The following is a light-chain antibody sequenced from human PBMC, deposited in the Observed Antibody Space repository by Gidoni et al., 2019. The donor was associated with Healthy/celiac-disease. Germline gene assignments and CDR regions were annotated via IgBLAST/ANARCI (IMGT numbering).Light chain of an antibody. CDR1: QSISSY. Sequence: DIQMTQSPSSLSASVGDRVTITCRASQSISSYLNWYQQKPGKDPKLLIYAASSLQSGVPSRFSSGSAATKFTITISSLQHEDFATSYCQQRYSTPPWTFGQGTKVEIK. CDR3: QQRYSTPPWT. J-gene: IGKJ1*01. CDR2: AAS. V-gene: IGKV1-39*01.